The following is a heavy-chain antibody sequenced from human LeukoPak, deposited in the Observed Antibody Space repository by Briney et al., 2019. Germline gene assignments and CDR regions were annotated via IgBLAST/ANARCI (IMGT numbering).Heavy chain of an antibody. J-gene: IGHJ6*02. D-gene: IGHD6-13*01. CDR1: GGSIRSYY. CDR3: ARVSAAGMEFHYGMDV. V-gene: IGHV4-59*01. CDR2: IHYSEST. Sequence: PSETLSLTCTVSGGSIRSYYWSWMRQPPGKGLEWIGNIHYSESTNFNPSLKSRVAIAVDTSKNQFSLSMRSVTAADTAVYYCARVSAAGMEFHYGMDVWGQGTTVFVSS.